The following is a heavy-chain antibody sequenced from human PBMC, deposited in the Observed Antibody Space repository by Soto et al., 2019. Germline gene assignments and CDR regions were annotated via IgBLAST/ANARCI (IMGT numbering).Heavy chain of an antibody. CDR1: GFTFDDYA. Sequence: EVQLVESGGGLVQPGRSLRLSCAASGFTFDDYAMHWVRQAPGKGLEWVSGISWNSGSIGYADSVKGRFTISRDNAKNSLYLQMNSLRAEDTALYYCAKDMSCRGQGTMVTVSS. V-gene: IGHV3-9*01. CDR3: AKDMSC. J-gene: IGHJ3*01. CDR2: ISWNSGSI.